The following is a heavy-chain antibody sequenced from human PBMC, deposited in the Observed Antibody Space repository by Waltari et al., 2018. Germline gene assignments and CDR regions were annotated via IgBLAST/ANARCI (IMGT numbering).Heavy chain of an antibody. V-gene: IGHV1-8*03. CDR3: ARALGAALTFSFDY. CDR1: GSTFTSYA. J-gene: IGHJ4*02. Sequence: QVQLVQSGAEVTKPGASVKVSCKASGSTFTSYAINWVRQATGQGLEWMGWMNPNSGNTGYAQKFQGRVTITRNTSISTAYMELSSLRSEDTAVYYCARALGAALTFSFDYWGQGTLVTVSS. D-gene: IGHD1-26*01. CDR2: MNPNSGNT.